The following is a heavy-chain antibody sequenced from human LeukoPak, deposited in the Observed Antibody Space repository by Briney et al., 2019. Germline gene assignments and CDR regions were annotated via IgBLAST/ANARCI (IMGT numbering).Heavy chain of an antibody. D-gene: IGHD5-12*01. Sequence: PGGSLRLSCAASGFTFSSYGMSWVRQAPGKGLEWVSAISGSGGSTYYADSVKGRFTISRDTSKNTLYLQMNSLRAEDTAVYYCAKSSGYDPRWGYYFDNWGQGNLVTVSS. CDR2: ISGSGGST. V-gene: IGHV3-23*01. CDR1: GFTFSSYG. J-gene: IGHJ4*02. CDR3: AKSSGYDPRWGYYFDN.